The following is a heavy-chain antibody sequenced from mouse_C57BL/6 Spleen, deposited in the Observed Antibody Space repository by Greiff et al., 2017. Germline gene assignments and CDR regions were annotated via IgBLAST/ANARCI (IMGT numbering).Heavy chain of an antibody. V-gene: IGHV14-2*01. J-gene: IGHJ4*01. CDR1: GFNIKDYY. CDR2: IDPEDGET. Sequence: VQLKESGAELVKPGASVKLSCTASGFNIKDYYMHWVKRRTEQGLEWIGRIDPEDGETKYAPKFQGKATITADTSSNTAYLQLSSLTSEDTAVYYCARSEYGNYWAMDYWGQGTSVTVSS. D-gene: IGHD2-10*02. CDR3: ARSEYGNYWAMDY.